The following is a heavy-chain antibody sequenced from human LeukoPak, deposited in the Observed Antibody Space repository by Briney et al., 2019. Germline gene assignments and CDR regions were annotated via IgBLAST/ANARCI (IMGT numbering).Heavy chain of an antibody. J-gene: IGHJ4*02. CDR1: GFTFSSYA. CDR2: ISWNSGSI. V-gene: IGHV3-9*01. CDR3: AKDIFTMVRGVVDY. Sequence: SLRLSCAASGFTFSSYAMHWLRQAPGKGLEWVSGISWNSGSIGYADSVKGRFTISRDNAKNSLYLQMNSLRAEDTALYYCAKDIFTMVRGVVDYWGQGTLVTVSS. D-gene: IGHD3-10*01.